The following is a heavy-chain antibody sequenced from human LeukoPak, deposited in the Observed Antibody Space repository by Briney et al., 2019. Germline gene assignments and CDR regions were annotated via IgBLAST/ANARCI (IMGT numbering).Heavy chain of an antibody. CDR3: ARDTNGDGWFDP. J-gene: IGHJ5*02. Sequence: GGTLRLSCAASPFTSSRYEMHSVRQAPGPGLEWVSYFSSSGSTIYYADSVKGRFTISRDNANNSLYLQMNSLRAEDTSVYYCARDTNGDGWFDPWGQGTLVTVSS. D-gene: IGHD4-17*01. V-gene: IGHV3-48*03. CDR1: PFTSSRYE. CDR2: FSSSGSTI.